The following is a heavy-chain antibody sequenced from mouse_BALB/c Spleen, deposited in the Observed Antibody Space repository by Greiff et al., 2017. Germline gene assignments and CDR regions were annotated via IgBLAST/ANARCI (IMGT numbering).Heavy chain of an antibody. Sequence: EVQLVESGTVLARPGASVKMSCKASGYTFTSYWMHWVKQRPGQGLEWIGAIYPGNSDTSYNQKFKGKAKLTAVTSTSTAYMELSSLTNEDSAVYYCTRGYYYGSSSDAMDYWGQGTSVTVSS. J-gene: IGHJ4*01. CDR2: IYPGNSDT. V-gene: IGHV1-5*01. D-gene: IGHD1-1*01. CDR1: GYTFTSYW. CDR3: TRGYYYGSSSDAMDY.